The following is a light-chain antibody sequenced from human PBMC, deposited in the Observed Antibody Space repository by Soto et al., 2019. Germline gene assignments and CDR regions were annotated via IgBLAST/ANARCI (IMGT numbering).Light chain of an antibody. CDR2: DAS. Sequence: EIVLTQSPATLSLSPGERATLSCRASQSVSSYLAWYQQKPGQAPRLLIYDASNRATGIPARFSGSGSGTDFTLTISSLEAEYFAVYYCQQRSNWPPGYTFGQGTKLEIK. J-gene: IGKJ2*01. V-gene: IGKV3-11*01. CDR3: QQRSNWPPGYT. CDR1: QSVSSY.